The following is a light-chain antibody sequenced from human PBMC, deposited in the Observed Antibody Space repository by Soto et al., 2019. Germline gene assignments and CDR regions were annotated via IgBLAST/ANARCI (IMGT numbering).Light chain of an antibody. CDR1: QSFRGL. CDR2: DAY. CDR3: QQRHMWPIT. Sequence: EVVFTQSPVTLSLSPVERATLACRASQSFRGLLAWYQQKPGQAPRLLIYDAYNRATGIPPRFSGSGSGTDFTVTISSLEPEDSAVYYCQQRHMWPITFGQGTRWIL. J-gene: IGKJ5*01. V-gene: IGKV3-11*01.